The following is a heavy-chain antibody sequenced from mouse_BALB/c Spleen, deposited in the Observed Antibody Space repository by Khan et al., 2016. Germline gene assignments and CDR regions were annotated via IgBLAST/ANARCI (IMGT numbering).Heavy chain of an antibody. Sequence: EVQLVESGPGLVKPSQSLSLTCTGTGYSSTSDYAWNWIRQFPGNKLEWMGYISSSGSTNYNPALKSRLSITRDTSKNQFFLQLNSVTTEDTATYYCARDGSRYNYAMDYWGQGTSVTVSS. V-gene: IGHV3-2*02. CDR1: GYSSTSDYA. J-gene: IGHJ4*01. CDR2: ISSSGST. D-gene: IGHD2-3*01. CDR3: ARDGSRYNYAMDY.